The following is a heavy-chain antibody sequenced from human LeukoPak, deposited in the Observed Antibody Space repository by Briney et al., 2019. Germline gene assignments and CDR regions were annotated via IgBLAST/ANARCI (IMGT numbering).Heavy chain of an antibody. D-gene: IGHD5-24*01. J-gene: IGHJ4*02. Sequence: GASVKVSCKASGYTFSSYDINWVRQATGQGLEWMGWMNPSTGNTGYAQKFQGRVTMTRDTSTSTAYMELSSLKSEDTAVYYCARVWSDGYNFRSADYWGQGTLVTVSS. CDR2: MNPSTGNT. CDR3: ARVWSDGYNFRSADY. CDR1: GYTFSSYD. V-gene: IGHV1-8*01.